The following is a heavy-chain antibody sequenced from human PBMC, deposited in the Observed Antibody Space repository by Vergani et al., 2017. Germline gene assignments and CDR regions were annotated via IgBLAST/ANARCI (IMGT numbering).Heavy chain of an antibody. D-gene: IGHD6-19*01. V-gene: IGHV3-23*01. CDR2: LSASDRRT. Sequence: EVQLLESGGGLVQPGGSLRLSCAASGFTFSTYAMTWVRQAPGKGLEWVSTLSASDRRTHYADSVKGRFTISRDISKNTLFLHMNSLRPEDTAVYYCAKVGRSEVAGTLGAFDIWGQGTMVTVSS. CDR1: GFTFSTYA. J-gene: IGHJ3*02. CDR3: AKVGRSEVAGTLGAFDI.